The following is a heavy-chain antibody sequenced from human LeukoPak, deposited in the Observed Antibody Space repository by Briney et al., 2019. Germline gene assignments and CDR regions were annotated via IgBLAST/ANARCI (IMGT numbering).Heavy chain of an antibody. CDR3: ARVWDYYGMDV. V-gene: IGHV3-21*01. J-gene: IGHJ6*02. CDR2: ISSSSSYV. CDR1: GLTFSSYS. D-gene: IGHD3-16*01. Sequence: GGSLRLSCAASGLTFSSYSMNWVRQAPGKGLEWVSSISSSSSYVYYADSVKGRFTISRDNAKNSLYLQMNSLRAEDTAVYYCARVWDYYGMDVWGQGTTVTVSS.